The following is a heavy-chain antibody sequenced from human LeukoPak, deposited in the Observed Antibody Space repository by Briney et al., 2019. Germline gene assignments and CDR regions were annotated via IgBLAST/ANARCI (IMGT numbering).Heavy chain of an antibody. Sequence: PGGSLRLSCAASGFTFSTYWMSWVRQAPGKGLAWLATINDAGSERYYVDSVKGRFTISRDNAKNSLSLQMNSLRAEDTAIYYCARAYCQVYFDNWGQGTLVTVSS. CDR1: GFTFSTYW. J-gene: IGHJ4*02. CDR2: INDAGSER. D-gene: IGHD2-15*01. CDR3: ARAYCQVYFDN. V-gene: IGHV3-7*02.